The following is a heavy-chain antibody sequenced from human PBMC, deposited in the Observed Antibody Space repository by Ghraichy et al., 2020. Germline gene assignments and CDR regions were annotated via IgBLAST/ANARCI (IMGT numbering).Heavy chain of an antibody. CDR1: GYTFTGHY. J-gene: IGHJ4*01. V-gene: IGHV1-2*06. CDR2: INPNSGGT. Sequence: ASVKVSCKAAGYTFTGHYIHRVRQAPGQGQEKMGRINPNSGGTNYAQKFQGRVTMTRDTSISTAYMELSRLRSDDTAVYYCAREPSYTAMTSYYFDYWG. CDR3: AREPSYTAMTSYYFDY. D-gene: IGHD5-18*01.